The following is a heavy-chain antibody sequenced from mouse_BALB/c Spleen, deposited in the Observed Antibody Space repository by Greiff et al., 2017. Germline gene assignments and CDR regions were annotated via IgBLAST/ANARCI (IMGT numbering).Heavy chain of an antibody. Sequence: QVQLQQSGAELMKPGASVKISCKATGYTFSSYWIEWVKQRPGHGLEWIGEILPGSGSTNYNEKFKGKATFTADTSSNTAYMQLSSLTSEDSAVYYCARGVRRQSFDYWGQGTTLTVSS. CDR2: ILPGSGST. J-gene: IGHJ2*01. CDR1: GYTFSSYW. CDR3: ARGVRRQSFDY. D-gene: IGHD2-14*01. V-gene: IGHV1-9*01.